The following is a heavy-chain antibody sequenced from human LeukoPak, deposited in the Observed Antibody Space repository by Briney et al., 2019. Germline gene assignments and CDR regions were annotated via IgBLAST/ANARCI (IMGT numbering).Heavy chain of an antibody. Sequence: SETLSLTCTVSGDSISSSTYYWGWIRQPPGKGLEWIGNTYYSGSTYYNPSLKSRVTISVDTSKNHFSLKLSSVTAADTAVYYCARTRYCSGGSCYMRRYFDLWGRGTLVTVSS. CDR2: TYYSGST. J-gene: IGHJ2*01. CDR3: ARTRYCSGGSCYMRRYFDL. D-gene: IGHD2-15*01. CDR1: GDSISSSTYY. V-gene: IGHV4-39*02.